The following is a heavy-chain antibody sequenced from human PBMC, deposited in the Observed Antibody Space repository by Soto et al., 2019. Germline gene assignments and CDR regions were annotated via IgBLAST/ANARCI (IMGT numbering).Heavy chain of an antibody. CDR3: ASLIAVAGKGGDYFDY. V-gene: IGHV4-4*02. D-gene: IGHD6-19*01. CDR1: SGSISSSNW. CDR2: IYHSGST. J-gene: IGHJ4*02. Sequence: QVQLQESGPGLVKPSGTLSLTCAVSSGSISSSNWWSWVRQPPGKGLEWIGEIYHSGSTNYNPSLKSRVTISLDKSKNQFSLKLSSVTAADTAVYYWASLIAVAGKGGDYFDYWGQGTLVTVSS.